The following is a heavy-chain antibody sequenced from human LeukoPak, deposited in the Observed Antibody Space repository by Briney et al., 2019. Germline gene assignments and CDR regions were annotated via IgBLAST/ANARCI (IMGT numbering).Heavy chain of an antibody. V-gene: IGHV1-18*01. Sequence: ASVKVSCKASGYTFTSYGISWVRQAPGQGLEWMGWISAYNGNTNYAQKLQGRVTMTTDTSTSTAYMELRSLRSDDTAVYYCARDEDGTTSAYFDYWGQGTLVTVSS. D-gene: IGHD1-7*01. CDR2: ISAYNGNT. CDR1: GYTFTSYG. J-gene: IGHJ4*02. CDR3: ARDEDGTTSAYFDY.